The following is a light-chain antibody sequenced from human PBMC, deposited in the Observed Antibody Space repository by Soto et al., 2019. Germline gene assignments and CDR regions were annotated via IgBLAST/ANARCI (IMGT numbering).Light chain of an antibody. CDR3: QKYYSTPLT. CDR1: QSFLYSSNNKNY. J-gene: IGKJ4*01. Sequence: DIVMTQSPDSLALSLGERATINCKSSQSFLYSSNNKNYLAWYQQKPGQPPKMXIYWEPTRESGVPARLSGSGSGTDLNLTISRLQAEDVAVYYCQKYYSTPLTCGGGTKVDIK. CDR2: WEP. V-gene: IGKV4-1*01.